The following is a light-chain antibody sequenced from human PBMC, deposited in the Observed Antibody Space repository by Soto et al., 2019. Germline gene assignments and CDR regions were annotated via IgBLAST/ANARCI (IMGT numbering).Light chain of an antibody. Sequence: DIQMTQSPSSLSASVGDKVTITCRASQSISSYLNWYQQKPGKAPKLLIYAAFSLQSGVPSRFSGSGSGTDFTLTISSLQPEDFATYYCQQRYTFGQGTKLEIK. J-gene: IGKJ2*01. CDR1: QSISSY. CDR2: AAF. V-gene: IGKV1-39*01. CDR3: QQRYT.